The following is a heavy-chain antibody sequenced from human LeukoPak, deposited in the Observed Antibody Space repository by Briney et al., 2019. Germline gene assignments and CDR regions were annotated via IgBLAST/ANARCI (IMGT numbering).Heavy chain of an antibody. Sequence: PSETLSLTCSVSGGSISNYYWSWIRQPPGKGLEWIGYIYYSGTTDYNPSLKSRVTISVGTSKNQFSLKLSSVTAADTAVYYCARETLWSGYFEYWGQGTLVTVSS. J-gene: IGHJ4*02. CDR1: GGSISNYY. V-gene: IGHV4-59*01. D-gene: IGHD3-3*01. CDR2: IYYSGTT. CDR3: ARETLWSGYFEY.